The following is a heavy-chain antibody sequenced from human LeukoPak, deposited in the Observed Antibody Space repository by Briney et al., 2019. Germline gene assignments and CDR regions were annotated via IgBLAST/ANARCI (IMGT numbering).Heavy chain of an antibody. CDR1: GFTFSSYS. D-gene: IGHD3-10*01. V-gene: IGHV3-21*01. Sequence: GSLRLSCAASGFTFSSYSMNWVRPAPGKGLEWVSSISSSSSYIYYADSVKGRFTISRDNAKNSLYLQMNSLRAEDTAVYYCARDLWFGDQKGYWGQGTLVTVSS. J-gene: IGHJ4*02. CDR3: ARDLWFGDQKGY. CDR2: ISSSSSYI.